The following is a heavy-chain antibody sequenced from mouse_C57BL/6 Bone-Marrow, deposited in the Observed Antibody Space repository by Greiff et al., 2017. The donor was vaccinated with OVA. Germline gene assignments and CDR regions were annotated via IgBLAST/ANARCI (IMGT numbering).Heavy chain of an antibody. CDR3: ARWPGHYYAMDY. J-gene: IGHJ4*01. D-gene: IGHD3-1*01. CDR1: GYSITRDY. Sequence: EVQLKESGPGLAKPSQTLSLTCSVTGYSITRDYWNWIRKFPGNKLEYMGYISYSGSTYYNPSLKSRISITRDTSKNQYYLQLNSVTTEDTATYYCARWPGHYYAMDYWGQGTSVTVSS. CDR2: ISYSGST. V-gene: IGHV3-8*01.